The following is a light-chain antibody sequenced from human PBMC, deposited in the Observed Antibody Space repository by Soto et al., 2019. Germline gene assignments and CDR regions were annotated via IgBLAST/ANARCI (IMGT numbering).Light chain of an antibody. V-gene: IGLV2-14*01. J-gene: IGLJ1*01. CDR2: EVN. CDR1: SSDIGSYNY. Sequence: QSVLTQPASVSGSPGQSITFSCTGTSSDIGSYNYVSWYQQHPGKAPKLIIYEVNNRPSGVSNRFSGSKSGNTASLTVSGLQAEDEADYYCASFTTTSTRVFGTGTKVTVL. CDR3: ASFTTTSTRV.